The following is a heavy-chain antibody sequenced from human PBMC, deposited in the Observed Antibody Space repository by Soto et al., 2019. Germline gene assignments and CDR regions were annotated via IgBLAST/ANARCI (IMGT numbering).Heavy chain of an antibody. CDR1: GFTFSSYS. J-gene: IGHJ4*02. D-gene: IGHD4-17*01. Sequence: GGSLRLSCAASGFTFSSYSMNWVRQAPGKGLEWVSYISSSSSTIYYADSVKGRFTISRDNAKNSLYLQMNSLRAEDTAVYYCARGEYGDYSDWFGLSYYFDYWGQGTLVTVSS. CDR2: ISSSSSTI. CDR3: ARGEYGDYSDWFGLSYYFDY. V-gene: IGHV3-48*01.